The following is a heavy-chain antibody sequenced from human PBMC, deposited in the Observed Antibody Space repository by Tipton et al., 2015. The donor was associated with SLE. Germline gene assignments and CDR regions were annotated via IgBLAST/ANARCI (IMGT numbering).Heavy chain of an antibody. CDR1: GYTFTSYA. V-gene: IGHV7-4-1*02. J-gene: IGHJ4*02. CDR2: INTNTWNP. Sequence: QVQLVQSGSELKKPGASVKVSCKASGYTFTSYAMNWVRQAPGQGLEWMGWINTNTWNPTYAQGFTGRFVFSLGTSVSTAYLQISSLKAEDTAVYYCARDGTPVVVAATPAPDYWGQGTLVTVSS. CDR3: ARDGTPVVVAATPAPDY. D-gene: IGHD2-15*01.